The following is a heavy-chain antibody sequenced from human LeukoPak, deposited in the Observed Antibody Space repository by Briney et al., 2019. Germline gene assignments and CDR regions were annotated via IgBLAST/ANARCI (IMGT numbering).Heavy chain of an antibody. CDR1: GFTFDDYV. V-gene: IGHV3-48*03. Sequence: GGSLRLSCAASGFTFDDYVMNWVRQAPGKGLEWVSYISSSGSTIYYADSVKGRFTISRDNAKNSLYLQMNSLRAEDTAVYYCAELGITMIGGVWGKGTTVTVSS. CDR3: AELGITMIGGV. D-gene: IGHD3-10*02. J-gene: IGHJ6*04. CDR2: ISSSGSTI.